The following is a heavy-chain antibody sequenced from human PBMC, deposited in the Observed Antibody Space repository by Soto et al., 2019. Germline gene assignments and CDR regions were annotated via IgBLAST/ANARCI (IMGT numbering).Heavy chain of an antibody. V-gene: IGHV1-69*13. CDR3: ASERPSSSTAFDI. J-gene: IGHJ3*02. CDR2: IIPIFGTA. CDR1: GGTFSSYA. Sequence: SVKVSCKASGGTFSSYAISWVRQAPGQGLEWMGGIIPIFGTANYAQKFQGRVTITADESTSTAYMELSSLRSEDTAVYYCASERPSSSTAFDIWGQGTMVTVSS.